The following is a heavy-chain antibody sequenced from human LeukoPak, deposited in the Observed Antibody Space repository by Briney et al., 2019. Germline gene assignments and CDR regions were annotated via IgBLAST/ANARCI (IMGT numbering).Heavy chain of an antibody. J-gene: IGHJ3*02. CDR3: AKDTENSTFGWGAFDI. Sequence: GGSLRLSCEAYGFTFSSFQMNWVRQARGKGLEWVSAINSGGNTYCADSVEYRFTLHSIYAKHALYHQMSGLKTEDTADYYCAKDTENSTFGWGAFDIWGQGTMVTVSS. D-gene: IGHD2/OR15-2a*01. CDR2: INSGGNT. CDR1: GFTFSSFQ. V-gene: IGHV3-66*01.